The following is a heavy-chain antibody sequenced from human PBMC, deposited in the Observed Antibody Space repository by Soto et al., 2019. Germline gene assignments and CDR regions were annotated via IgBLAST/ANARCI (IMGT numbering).Heavy chain of an antibody. CDR2: ISGNSGFT. CDR3: VKVGSFYVPRSPFDS. D-gene: IGHD1-26*01. CDR1: GFNFSNYA. V-gene: IGHV3-23*01. Sequence: PXGSLVLSCSASGFNFSNYAMNWVRQNSGKGLEWVSGISGNSGFTYYTDSVKGRFTISRDNSKNTLFLQMNDLRDEDTAIYYCVKVGSFYVPRSPFDSWGRGIVVTVYS. J-gene: IGHJ4*02.